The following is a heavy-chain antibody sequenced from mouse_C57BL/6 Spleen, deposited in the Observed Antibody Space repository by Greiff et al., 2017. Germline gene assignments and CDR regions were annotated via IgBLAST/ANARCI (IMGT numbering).Heavy chain of an antibody. CDR2: ISYDGSN. CDR3: ARGGTTDYAMDD. D-gene: IGHD2-12*01. Sequence: EVHLVESGPGLVKPSQSLSLTCSVTGYSITSGYYWNWIRQFPGNKLEWMGYISYDGSNNYNPSLKNRISITRDTSKNQFFLKLNSVTTEDTATYYCARGGTTDYAMDDWGQGTSVTVSS. V-gene: IGHV3-6*01. CDR1: GYSITSGYY. J-gene: IGHJ4*01.